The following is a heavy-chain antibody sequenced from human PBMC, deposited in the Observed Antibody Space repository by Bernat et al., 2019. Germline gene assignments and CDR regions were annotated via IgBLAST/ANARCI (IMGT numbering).Heavy chain of an antibody. V-gene: IGHV4-31*03. D-gene: IGHD2-15*01. Sequence: QVQLQESGPGLVKPSQTLSLTCTVSGGSISSGGYYWSWIRQHPGKGLEWIGYIYYSGSTYYNPSLKSRVTISVDTSKNQFSLKLSSVTAADTAVYYCARVVVVVAAREHAFDIWGQGTMVTVSS. CDR3: ARVVVVVAAREHAFDI. CDR1: GGSISSGGYY. J-gene: IGHJ3*02. CDR2: IYYSGST.